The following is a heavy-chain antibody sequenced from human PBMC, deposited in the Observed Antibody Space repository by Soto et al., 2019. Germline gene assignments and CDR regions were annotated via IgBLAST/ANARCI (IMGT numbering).Heavy chain of an antibody. CDR1: GFTFSSYA. CDR3: AKLVGYGSGSYQAFDY. J-gene: IGHJ4*02. Sequence: PGGSLRLSCAASGFTFSSYAMSWVRQAPGKGLEWVSAISGSGGSTYYADSVKGRFTISRDNSKNTLYLQMNSLRAEDTAVYYCAKLVGYGSGSYQAFDYWGQGTLVTVSS. D-gene: IGHD3-10*01. V-gene: IGHV3-23*01. CDR2: ISGSGGST.